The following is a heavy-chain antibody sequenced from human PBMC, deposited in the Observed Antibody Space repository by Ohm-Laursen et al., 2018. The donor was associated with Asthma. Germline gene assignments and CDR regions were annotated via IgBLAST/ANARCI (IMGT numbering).Heavy chain of an antibody. D-gene: IGHD3-22*01. Sequence: SVKVSCKASGGTFSSYAISWVRQAPGQGLEWMGGIIPIFGTANYAQKFQGRVTITADESTSTAYMELSSLRSDDTAVYYCARGAEYYDSSGYSITIYYYGMDVWGQGTTVTVSS. CDR3: ARGAEYYDSSGYSITIYYYGMDV. CDR2: IIPIFGTA. J-gene: IGHJ6*02. V-gene: IGHV1-69*13. CDR1: GGTFSSYA.